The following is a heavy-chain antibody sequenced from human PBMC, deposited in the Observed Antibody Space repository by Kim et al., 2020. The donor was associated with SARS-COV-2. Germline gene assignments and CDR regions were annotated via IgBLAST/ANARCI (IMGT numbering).Heavy chain of an antibody. CDR3: AREETYYDILTGYPKGYYFDN. J-gene: IGHJ4*01. V-gene: IGHV3-30*04. CDR2: ISYDGSNK. Sequence: GVSLRLSCAASGFTFSSYAMHWVRQAPGKGLEWVAVISYDGSNKYYADSVKGRFTISRDNSKNTLYLQMNSLRAEDTAVYYCAREETYYDILTGYPKGYYFDNW. D-gene: IGHD3-9*01. CDR1: GFTFSSYA.